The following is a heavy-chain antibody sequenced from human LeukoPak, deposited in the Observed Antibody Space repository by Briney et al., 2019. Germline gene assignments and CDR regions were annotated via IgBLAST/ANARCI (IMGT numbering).Heavy chain of an antibody. CDR1: GVSIRSAGYS. V-gene: IGHV4-31*11. D-gene: IGHD3-3*01. J-gene: IGHJ5*02. Sequence: PSETLSLTCGVSGVSIRSAGYSFYWIRQYPGKGLEWIGHIYYSGSPSYNPALKSRVTISLAPSKNLFSLNLTSVTAADTVVYYCARDGATGVFETWGQGTPVAVSS. CDR3: ARDGATGVFET. CDR2: IYYSGSP.